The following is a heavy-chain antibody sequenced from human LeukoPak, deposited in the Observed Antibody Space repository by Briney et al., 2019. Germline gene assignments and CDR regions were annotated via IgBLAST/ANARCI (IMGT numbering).Heavy chain of an antibody. CDR2: IHHSGST. Sequence: PSETLSLTCAVYGGSFSAYYWSWIRQSPGKGLEWIGEIHHSGSTKYNPSLKSRVTISVDMSQSQFSLKLTSVTAADTAVCYCATEEGYNAYWGQGILVTVSS. CDR3: ATEEGYNAY. D-gene: IGHD5-24*01. J-gene: IGHJ4*02. V-gene: IGHV4-34*01. CDR1: GGSFSAYY.